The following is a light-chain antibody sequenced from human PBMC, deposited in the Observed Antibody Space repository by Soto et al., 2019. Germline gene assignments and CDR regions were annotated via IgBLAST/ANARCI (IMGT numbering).Light chain of an antibody. CDR2: LNSDGSH. J-gene: IGLJ2*01. CDR3: QSWGTGIPVV. CDR1: SGHSSYA. Sequence: QPVLTQSPSASASLGASVKLTCTPSSGHSSYAIAWHQQQPEKGPRYLMKLNSDGSHSKGDGIPDRFSGSSSGAERYLTISSLQSEDEADYYCQSWGTGIPVVFGGGTKLTVL. V-gene: IGLV4-69*01.